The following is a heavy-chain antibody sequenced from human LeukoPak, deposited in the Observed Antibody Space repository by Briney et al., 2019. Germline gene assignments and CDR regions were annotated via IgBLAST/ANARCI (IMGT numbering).Heavy chain of an antibody. D-gene: IGHD3-22*01. Sequence: PSETLSLTCTVSGYSISSGYYWGWIRQPPGKGLEWIGSIYYSGSTYYNPSLKSRVTISVDTSKNQFSLKLSSVTAADTAVYYCARDTYYYDSSGYYSKAFDIWGQGTMVTVSS. CDR1: GYSISSGYY. CDR2: IYYSGST. V-gene: IGHV4-38-2*02. J-gene: IGHJ3*02. CDR3: ARDTYYYDSSGYYSKAFDI.